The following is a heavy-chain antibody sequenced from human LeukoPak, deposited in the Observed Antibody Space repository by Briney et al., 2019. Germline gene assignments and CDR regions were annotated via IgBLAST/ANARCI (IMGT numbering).Heavy chain of an antibody. Sequence: SVKVSCKASGATFSSYVISWVRQAPGQGLEWMGGIIPIFGTANYAQKFQGRVTITADESTSTAYMELSSLRSEDTAVYYCARVAIFSDILTGPLGYWGQGTLVTVSS. V-gene: IGHV1-69*13. D-gene: IGHD3-9*01. CDR3: ARVAIFSDILTGPLGY. CDR2: IIPIFGTA. CDR1: GATFSSYV. J-gene: IGHJ4*02.